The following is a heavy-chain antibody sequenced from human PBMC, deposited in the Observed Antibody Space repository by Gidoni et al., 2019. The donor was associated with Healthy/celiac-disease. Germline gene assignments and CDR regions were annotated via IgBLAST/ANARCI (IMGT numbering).Heavy chain of an antibody. J-gene: IGHJ5*02. Sequence: QVQLVQSGAEVKKPGASVKVSCKASGYTFTAYYMHWVRQPPGQGLELMGWINPNSGGTNYAQKFPGRVTMTRDTSISTAYMELSRLRSDDTAVYYCARDARVVVAATRGWFDPWGQGTLVTVSS. CDR3: ARDARVVVAATRGWFDP. V-gene: IGHV1-2*02. CDR1: GYTFTAYY. CDR2: INPNSGGT. D-gene: IGHD2-15*01.